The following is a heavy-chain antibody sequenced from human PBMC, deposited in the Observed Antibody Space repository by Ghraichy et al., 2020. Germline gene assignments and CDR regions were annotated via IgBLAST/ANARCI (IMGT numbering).Heavy chain of an antibody. CDR1: GYTFTDYN. CDR3: ARMTGGYYFDY. CDR2: IIPNSGGT. J-gene: IGHJ4*02. Sequence: ASVKVSCKASGYTFTDYNMHWVRQAPGQGLEWMGLIIPNSGGTYYAQKFQGRVTMTSDTSISTAYMELSRLRSDDTAVYYCARMTGGYYFDYWGQGTLVTVSS. D-gene: IGHD3-10*01. V-gene: IGHV1-2*02.